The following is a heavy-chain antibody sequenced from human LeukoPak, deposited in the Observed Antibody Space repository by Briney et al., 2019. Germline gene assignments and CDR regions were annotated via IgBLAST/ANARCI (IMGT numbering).Heavy chain of an antibody. CDR2: IIPIFGTA. D-gene: IGHD1-14*01. CDR3: ARDPGNAFDI. Sequence: SSVTLSCTSAGGTFSSYAISWVRQAPGQGLEWMGGIIPIFGTANYAQKFQGRVTITADKSTSTAYMELSTVRSEDTPVYYCARDPGNAFDIWGQGTMVTVSS. J-gene: IGHJ3*02. V-gene: IGHV1-69*06. CDR1: GGTFSSYA.